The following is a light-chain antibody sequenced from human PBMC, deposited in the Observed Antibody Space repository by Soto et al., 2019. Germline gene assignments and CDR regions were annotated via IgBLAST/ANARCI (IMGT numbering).Light chain of an antibody. V-gene: IGLV2-8*01. CDR2: EVS. J-gene: IGLJ1*01. CDR1: SSDIGGYTY. CDR3: TSFADSNSYL. Sequence: QSALTQPPSASGSPGQSVTISCSGSSSDIGGYTYVSWYQHHPGKAPKLMIYEVSKRPSGVPDRFSGSKSGNTASLTVSGLQAEDEADYDCTSFADSNSYLSGTGT.